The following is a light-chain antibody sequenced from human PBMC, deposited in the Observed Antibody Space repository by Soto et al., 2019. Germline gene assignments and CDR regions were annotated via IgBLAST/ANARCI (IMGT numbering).Light chain of an antibody. Sequence: DIVLTQSPATLSLSPGALATLSCRASQSVSSYLAWYQQKPGQAPRLLIYDASNRATGIPARFSGSGSGTDFTLTISSLQPEDFAVYYCQQRSIWPLTFGQGTRLEIK. CDR3: QQRSIWPLT. CDR1: QSVSSY. J-gene: IGKJ5*01. CDR2: DAS. V-gene: IGKV3-11*01.